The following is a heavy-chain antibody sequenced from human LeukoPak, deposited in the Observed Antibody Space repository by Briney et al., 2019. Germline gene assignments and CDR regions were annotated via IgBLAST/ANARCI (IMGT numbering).Heavy chain of an antibody. D-gene: IGHD3-22*01. J-gene: IGHJ4*02. CDR3: ARGDYDSSDYLYYFDP. CDR1: GVSITGGGYY. CDR2: FSYGGNT. V-gene: IGHV4-31*03. Sequence: PSQTLSLTCTVSGVSITGGGYYWTWIRQHPDKGLEWIGYFSYGGNTYYNPSLKSRVTISVDTATNQFSLKVRSVTAADTAVYYCARGDYDSSDYLYYFDPWGQGTPVTVSS.